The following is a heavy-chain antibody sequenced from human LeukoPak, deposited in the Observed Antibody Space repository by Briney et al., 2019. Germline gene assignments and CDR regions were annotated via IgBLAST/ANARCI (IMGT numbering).Heavy chain of an antibody. CDR1: GFAFSRFG. D-gene: IGHD1-14*01. CDR2: ISYDGSKT. CDR3: ARPNPAFGY. V-gene: IGHV3-30*03. J-gene: IGHJ4*02. Sequence: GKSLRLSCAASGFAFSRFGIHWVRQAPGKGLQWVALISYDGSKTYYAASVKDRFTISRDNAKNSLYLQMNSLRADDTAVYYCARPNPAFGYWGQGTLVTVSS.